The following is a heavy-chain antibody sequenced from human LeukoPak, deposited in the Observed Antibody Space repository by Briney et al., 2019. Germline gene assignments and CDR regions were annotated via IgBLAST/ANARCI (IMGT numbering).Heavy chain of an antibody. Sequence: PGGSLRLSCAASGFTFSSYWMSWVRQSPGKGLEWVATIKQDGSEKYYVDSVKGRFIISRDNARNSLYLQMNSLRAEDTALYYCARDRVGTTTYLDYWGQGTLVTVSS. V-gene: IGHV3-7*01. D-gene: IGHD1-26*01. J-gene: IGHJ4*02. CDR3: ARDRVGTTTYLDY. CDR1: GFTFSSYW. CDR2: IKQDGSEK.